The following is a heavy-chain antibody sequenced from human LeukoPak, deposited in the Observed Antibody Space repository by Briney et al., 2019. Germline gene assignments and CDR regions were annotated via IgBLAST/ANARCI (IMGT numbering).Heavy chain of an antibody. J-gene: IGHJ3*02. D-gene: IGHD3-9*01. CDR2: INSDGSST. CDR1: GFTFSTYW. Sequence: GGSLRLSCAASGFTFSTYWMHWVRQAPGKGLMWVSRINSDGSSTSYADSVKGRFTISRDNTKYTLYLQMNSLRVEDTAVYYCARDWYDNSDAFDIWGQGTMVTVSS. V-gene: IGHV3-74*01. CDR3: ARDWYDNSDAFDI.